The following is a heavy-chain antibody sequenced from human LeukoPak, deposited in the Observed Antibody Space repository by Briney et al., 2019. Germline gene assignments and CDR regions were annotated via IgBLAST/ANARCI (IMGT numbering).Heavy chain of an antibody. CDR1: GFTFSTYW. V-gene: IGHV3-7*04. D-gene: IGHD1-26*01. CDR3: ARDVGAVDY. CDR2: IKQDGSEK. J-gene: IGHJ4*02. Sequence: PGGSLRLSCAASGFTFSTYWMTWVRQAPGKGMEGVANIKQDGSEKYYVDSVKGRFTISRDNAKTSLYLQMNSLRAEDTAVYYCARDVGAVDYWGQGTLVTVSS.